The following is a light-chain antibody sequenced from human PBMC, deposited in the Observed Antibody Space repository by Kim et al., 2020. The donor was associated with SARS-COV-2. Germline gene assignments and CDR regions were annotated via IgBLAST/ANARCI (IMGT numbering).Light chain of an antibody. J-gene: IGLJ3*02. CDR1: SSNIGSNY. V-gene: IGLV1-47*02. Sequence: QSVLTQPPSASGTPGQRVTISCSGSSSNIGSNYVYWYQQKPGQAPVLVMYGRNNRPSGVPDRLSGSSSGNTASLTITEAQAEDEADYYCNSRDSSGTSWVFGGGTQLTVL. CDR3: NSRDSSGTSWV. CDR2: GRN.